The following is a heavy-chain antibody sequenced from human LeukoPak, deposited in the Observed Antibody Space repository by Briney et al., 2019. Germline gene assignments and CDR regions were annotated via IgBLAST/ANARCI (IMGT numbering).Heavy chain of an antibody. V-gene: IGHV4-34*01. CDR1: GGSFSGYY. CDR2: INHSGST. D-gene: IGHD3-22*01. J-gene: IGHJ4*02. CDR3: ARGGTDYYDSSGYPKPNDY. Sequence: PSETLSLTCAVYGGSFSGYYWSWIRQPPGKGLGWIGEINHSGSTNYNPSLKSRVTISVDTSKNQFSLKLGSVTAADTAVYYCARGGTDYYDSSGYPKPNDYWGQGTLVTVSS.